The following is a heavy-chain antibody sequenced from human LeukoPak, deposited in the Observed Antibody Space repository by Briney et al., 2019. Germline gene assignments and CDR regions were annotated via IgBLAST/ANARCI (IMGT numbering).Heavy chain of an antibody. Sequence: PGGSLRLSCAVSGFSVSSTYMTWVRQAPGKGLEWVSNTYRGGGTNYADSVKGRFTISRDNAKNSLFLQMNSLRVEDTAVFYCARDGFVGAADYWGQGTLVTVSS. CDR3: ARDGFVGAADY. D-gene: IGHD6-13*01. CDR1: GFSVSSTY. V-gene: IGHV3-66*01. J-gene: IGHJ4*02. CDR2: TYRGGGT.